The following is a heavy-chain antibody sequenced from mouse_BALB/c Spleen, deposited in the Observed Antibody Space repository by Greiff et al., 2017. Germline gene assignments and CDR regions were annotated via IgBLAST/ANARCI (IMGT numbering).Heavy chain of an antibody. CDR1: GFNIKDTY. CDR2: IDPANGNT. V-gene: IGHV14-3*02. CDR3: ASGGFYAMDY. J-gene: IGHJ4*01. Sequence: EVQLQESGAELVKPGASVKLSCTASGFNIKDTYMHWVKQRPEQGLEWIGRIDPANGNTKYDPKFQGKATITADTSSNTAYLQLSSLTSEDTAVYYCASGGFYAMDYWGQGTSVTVSS.